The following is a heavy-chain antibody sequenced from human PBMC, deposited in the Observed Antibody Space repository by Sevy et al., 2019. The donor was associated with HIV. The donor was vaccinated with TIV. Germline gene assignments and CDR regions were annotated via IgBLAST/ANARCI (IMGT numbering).Heavy chain of an antibody. CDR1: GFTFSSYA. Sequence: GGSLRLSCAASGFTFSSYAMHWVRQAPGKGLEWVAVISYDGSNKYYADSVKGRFTISRDTSKNTLYLQMNSLRAEDTAVYYCASGWVAARRIDYWGQGTLVTVSS. CDR3: ASGWVAARRIDY. CDR2: ISYDGSNK. J-gene: IGHJ4*02. D-gene: IGHD6-6*01. V-gene: IGHV3-30-3*01.